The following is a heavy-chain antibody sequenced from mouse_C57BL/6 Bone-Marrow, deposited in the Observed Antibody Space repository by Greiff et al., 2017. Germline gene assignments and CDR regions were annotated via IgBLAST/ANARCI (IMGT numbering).Heavy chain of an antibody. CDR3: ARSRGITSRYFDY. CDR1: GYTFTSYW. Sequence: VQLQQPGAELVKPGASVKMSCRASGYTFTSYWITWVKQRPGQGLEWIGDIYPGSGSTNYNEKFKSKATLTVDTSSSTAYMQLSSLTSEDSAVYYCARSRGITSRYFDYWGQGTTLTVSS. V-gene: IGHV1-55*01. J-gene: IGHJ2*01. CDR2: IYPGSGST. D-gene: IGHD1-1*01.